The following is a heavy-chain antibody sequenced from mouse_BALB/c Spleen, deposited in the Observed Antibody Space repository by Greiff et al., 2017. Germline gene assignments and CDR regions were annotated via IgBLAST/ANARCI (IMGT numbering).Heavy chain of an antibody. Sequence: VQPQQSGPELVKPGASVKMSCKASGYTFTSYVMHWVKQKPGQGLEWIGYINPYNDGTKYNEKFKGKATLTSDKSSSTAYMELSSLTSEDSAVYYCARYGYVLWFAYWGQGTLVTVSA. V-gene: IGHV1-14*01. CDR2: INPYNDGT. J-gene: IGHJ3*01. CDR3: ARYGYVLWFAY. D-gene: IGHD1-2*01. CDR1: GYTFTSYV.